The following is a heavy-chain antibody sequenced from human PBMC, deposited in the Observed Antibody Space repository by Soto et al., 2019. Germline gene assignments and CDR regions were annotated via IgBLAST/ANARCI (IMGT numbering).Heavy chain of an antibody. CDR2: IYYSGST. CDR1: GGSISSGDYY. Sequence: PSETLSLTCTVSGGSISSGDYYWSWIRQPPGKGLEWIGYIYYSGSTYYNPSLKSRVTISVDTSKNQFSLKLSSVTAADTAVYYCASYQTYYYGSGSYLRFDPWGQGTLVTDSS. V-gene: IGHV4-30-4*01. CDR3: ASYQTYYYGSGSYLRFDP. J-gene: IGHJ5*02. D-gene: IGHD3-10*01.